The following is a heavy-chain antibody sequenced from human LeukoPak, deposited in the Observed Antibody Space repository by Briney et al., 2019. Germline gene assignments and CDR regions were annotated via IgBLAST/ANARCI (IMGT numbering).Heavy chain of an antibody. Sequence: GGSLRLSCAASGFTFSSYSMNWVRQAPGKGLEWVSYISSSSSTIYYADSVKGRFTISRDNAKNSLYLQMNSLRAEDTAVYYCARYYYDSSGYYYKDYWGQGTLVTVSS. CDR3: ARYYYDSSGYYYKDY. CDR2: ISSSSSTI. CDR1: GFTFSSYS. J-gene: IGHJ4*02. D-gene: IGHD3-22*01. V-gene: IGHV3-48*01.